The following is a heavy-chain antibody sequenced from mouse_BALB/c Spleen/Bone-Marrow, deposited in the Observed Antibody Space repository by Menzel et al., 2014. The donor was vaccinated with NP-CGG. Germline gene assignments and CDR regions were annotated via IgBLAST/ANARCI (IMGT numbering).Heavy chain of an antibody. D-gene: IGHD2-3*01. CDR1: GFTFSNYG. J-gene: IGHJ4*01. CDR2: ISSGGSYT. Sequence: EVKLVESGGDLVKPGGSLKLSCAASGFTFSNYGMSWVRPTPDKRLEWVATISSGGSYTYYPDSVKGRFTISRDNAKNTLCLQMSSLKSEDTAMYYCARRDGGPMDYWGQGTSATVSS. V-gene: IGHV5-6*02. CDR3: ARRDGGPMDY.